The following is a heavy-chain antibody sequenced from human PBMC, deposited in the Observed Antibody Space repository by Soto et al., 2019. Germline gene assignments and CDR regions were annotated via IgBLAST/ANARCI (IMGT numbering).Heavy chain of an antibody. CDR2: ISRDGSYI. V-gene: IGHV3-30*04. CDR1: GFTFSRYA. CDR3: ARTRNGGVADSFDS. Sequence: HPGGSLRLSCAASGFTFSRYAIHWVRLTPGRGLEWVLAISRDGSYIYYTDSVKGRFTVSRDNSKNTVFVQMNRLIPDDTALYFCARTRNGGVADSFDSWGQGTRVTVSS. J-gene: IGHJ5*01. D-gene: IGHD3-3*01.